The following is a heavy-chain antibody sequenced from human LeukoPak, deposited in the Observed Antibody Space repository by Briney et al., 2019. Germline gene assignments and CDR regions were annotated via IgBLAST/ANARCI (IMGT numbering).Heavy chain of an antibody. CDR3: ARDRSSGWYGKYYFDY. CDR1: GGSLSSYY. V-gene: IGHV4-59*01. J-gene: IGHJ4*02. Sequence: KPSETLSLTRTVSGGSLSSYYWSWIRPPPGEGLGWVGDIYYSGSTNYNPSLKSRVTISVDTSKNQFSLKLSSVTAADTAVYYCARDRSSGWYGKYYFDYWGQGTLVTVSS. D-gene: IGHD6-19*01. CDR2: IYYSGST.